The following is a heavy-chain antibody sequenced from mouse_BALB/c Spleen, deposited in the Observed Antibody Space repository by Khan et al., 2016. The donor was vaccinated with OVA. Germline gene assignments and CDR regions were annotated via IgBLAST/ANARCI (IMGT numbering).Heavy chain of an antibody. CDR1: GYSFTGYF. V-gene: IGHV1-20*02. J-gene: IGHJ2*01. CDR2: INPYIGET. CDR3: ARKNGSDFDY. Sequence: EVQGVESGPELVKPGASVKISCKASGYSFTGYFMNWVMQSHGKSLEWIGRINPYIGETFHNQKFKGKATLTVDESSSTAHMELRSLASEDSAVYYCARKNGSDFDYWGQGTTLTVSS. D-gene: IGHD1-1*01.